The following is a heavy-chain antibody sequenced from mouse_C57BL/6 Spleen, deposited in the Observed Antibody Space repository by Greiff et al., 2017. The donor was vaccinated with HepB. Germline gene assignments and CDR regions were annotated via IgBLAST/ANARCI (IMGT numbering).Heavy chain of an antibody. D-gene: IGHD1-1*01. CDR1: GYTFTSYW. CDR3: VTTVVATRYFDV. V-gene: IGHV1-64*01. J-gene: IGHJ1*03. CDR2: IHPNSGST. Sequence: QVQLQQSGAELVKPGASVKLSCKASGYTFTSYWMHWVKQRPGQGLEWIGMIHPNSGSTNYNEKFKSKATLTVDKSSSTAYMQLSSLTSEDSAVYYCVTTVVATRYFDVWGTGTTVTVSS.